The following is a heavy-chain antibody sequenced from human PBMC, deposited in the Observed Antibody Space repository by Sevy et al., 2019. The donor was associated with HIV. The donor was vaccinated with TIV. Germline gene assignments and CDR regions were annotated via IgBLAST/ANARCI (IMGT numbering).Heavy chain of an antibody. CDR2: LIPIFGTP. CDR1: GDTVSTYG. J-gene: IGHJ3*02. Sequence: ASVQVSCKASGDTVSTYGLSWVRQAPGQGLEWMGGLIPIFGTPDYARKFQGRVTITADESASTAYMELSSLRSEDTALYYCAREGGVATTGDHDAFDIWGHGTLVTVSS. D-gene: IGHD7-27*01. V-gene: IGHV1-69*13. CDR3: AREGGVATTGDHDAFDI.